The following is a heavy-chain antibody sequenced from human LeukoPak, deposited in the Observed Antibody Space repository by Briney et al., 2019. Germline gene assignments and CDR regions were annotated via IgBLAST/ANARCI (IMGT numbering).Heavy chain of an antibody. D-gene: IGHD6-13*01. CDR2: ISYDGSNK. V-gene: IGHV3-30*18. CDR1: GFTFSSYG. Sequence: PGGSLRLSCAASGFTFSSYGMHWVRQAPGKGLEWVAVISYDGSNKYYADSVKGRFTISRDNSKNTLYLQMNSLRAEDTAVYYCAKPAAGGYYFDYWGQGTLVTVSS. J-gene: IGHJ4*02. CDR3: AKPAAGGYYFDY.